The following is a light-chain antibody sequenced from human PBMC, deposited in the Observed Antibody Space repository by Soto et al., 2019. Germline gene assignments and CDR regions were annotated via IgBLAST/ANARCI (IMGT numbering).Light chain of an antibody. CDR3: QKFNTAPLT. J-gene: IGKJ5*01. CDR2: SAS. V-gene: IGKV1-27*01. Sequence: DIQMTQSPSSLSASVGDRVTITCRASQDISVYLDWYQQKPGKVPKQLIYSASTLQSGVPSRFSGSGSGTDFTLTISSLQPEDVATYYCQKFNTAPLTFGQGTRLEIK. CDR1: QDISVY.